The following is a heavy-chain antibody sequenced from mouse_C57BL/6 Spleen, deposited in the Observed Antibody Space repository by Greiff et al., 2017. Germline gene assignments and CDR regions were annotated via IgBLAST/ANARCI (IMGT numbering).Heavy chain of an antibody. CDR1: GFTFSSYA. J-gene: IGHJ1*03. CDR2: ISSGGDYI. V-gene: IGHV5-9-1*02. Sequence: EVQRVESGEGLVKPGGSLKLSCAASGFTFSSYAMSWVRQTPEKRLEWVAYISSGGDYIYYADTVQGRFTISRDNARNTLYLQMSSLKSEDTAMYYCTRLESDCYVDVWGTGTTVTVSS. CDR3: TRLESDCYVDV.